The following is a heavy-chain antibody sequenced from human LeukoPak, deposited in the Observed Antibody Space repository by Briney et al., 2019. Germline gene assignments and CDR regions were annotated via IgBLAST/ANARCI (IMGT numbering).Heavy chain of an antibody. Sequence: SETLSLTCTVSGGSISSYYWSWLRQPPGKGLEWIGYIYYSGSTNYNPSLKSRVTISVDTSKNQFSLKLSSVPAADTAVYYCARSGSGYLRYYFDYWGQGTLVTVSS. D-gene: IGHD5-12*01. CDR1: GGSISSYY. CDR3: ARSGSGYLRYYFDY. V-gene: IGHV4-59*01. CDR2: IYYSGST. J-gene: IGHJ4*02.